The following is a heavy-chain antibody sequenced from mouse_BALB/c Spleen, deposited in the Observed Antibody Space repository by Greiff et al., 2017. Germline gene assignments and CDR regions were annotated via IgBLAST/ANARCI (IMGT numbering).Heavy chain of an antibody. CDR2: INPNNGGT. CDR1: GYTFTDYN. V-gene: IGHV1-18*01. CDR3: ARGDYGYTPWFAY. Sequence: VQLKESGPELVKPGASVKIPCKASGYTFTDYNMDWVKQSHGKSLEWIGDINPNNGGTIYNQKFKGKATLTVDKSSSTAYMELRSLTSEDTAVYYCARGDYGYTPWFAYWGQGTLVTVSA. J-gene: IGHJ3*01. D-gene: IGHD1-2*01.